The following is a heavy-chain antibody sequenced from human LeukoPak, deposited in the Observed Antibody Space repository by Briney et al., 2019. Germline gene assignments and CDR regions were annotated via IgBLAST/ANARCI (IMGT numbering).Heavy chain of an antibody. V-gene: IGHV3-21*01. D-gene: IGHD3-3*01. CDR1: GFIFSSYS. Sequence: PGGSLRLSCAASGFIFSSYSMNWVRQAPGKGLEWVSSISSSSSYIYYADSVKGRFTISRDNAKNSLYLQMNSLRAEDTAVYYCAREPPYYDFWSGWSDYGMDVWGQGTTVTVSS. CDR3: AREPPYYDFWSGWSDYGMDV. J-gene: IGHJ6*02. CDR2: ISSSSSYI.